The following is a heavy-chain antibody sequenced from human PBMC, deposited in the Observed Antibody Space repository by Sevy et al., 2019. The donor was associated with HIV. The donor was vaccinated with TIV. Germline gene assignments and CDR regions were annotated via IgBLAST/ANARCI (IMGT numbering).Heavy chain of an antibody. CDR3: AREGPRIAQFDY. J-gene: IGHJ4*02. CDR2: IYYSGST. V-gene: IGHV4-39*02. D-gene: IGHD6-13*01. Sequence: SETLSLTCTVSGDSLSSNDYYWAWIRQPPGKGLDWIGSIYYSGSTYYNPSLKSRVTISVDTSKNQFSLKLRSVTAADTAVSYCAREGPRIAQFDYWGQGTLVTVSS. CDR1: GDSLSSNDYY.